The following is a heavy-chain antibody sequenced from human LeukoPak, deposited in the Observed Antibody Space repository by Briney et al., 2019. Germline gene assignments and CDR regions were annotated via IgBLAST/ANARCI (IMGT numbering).Heavy chain of an antibody. Sequence: SGGSLRLSCAASVFSFSNDKIDWVRQAPGKGLEWVSYISSSSSYIYYADSVKGRFTISRDNAKNSLYLQMNSLRAEDTAVYYCASERASTYGPLGHWGQGTLVIVSS. J-gene: IGHJ4*02. CDR1: VFSFSNDK. CDR3: ASERASTYGPLGH. V-gene: IGHV3-21*01. CDR2: ISSSSSYI. D-gene: IGHD5-18*01.